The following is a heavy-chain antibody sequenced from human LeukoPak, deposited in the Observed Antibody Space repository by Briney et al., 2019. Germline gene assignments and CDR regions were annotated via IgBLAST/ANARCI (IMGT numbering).Heavy chain of an antibody. CDR1: GFTFSSYW. CDR3: ARDGADIVVVVAATGWFDP. V-gene: IGHV3-7*01. Sequence: GGSLRLSCAASGFTFSSYWMSWVRQAPGKGLEWVANIRQDGNQKYYVDSVKGRFTISRDNAKNSLYLQMNSLRAEDTAVYYCARDGADIVVVVAATGWFDPWGQGTLVTVSS. CDR2: IRQDGNQK. D-gene: IGHD2-15*01. J-gene: IGHJ5*02.